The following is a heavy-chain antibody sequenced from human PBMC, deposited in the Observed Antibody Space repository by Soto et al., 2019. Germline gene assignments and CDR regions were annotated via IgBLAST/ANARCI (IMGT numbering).Heavy chain of an antibody. J-gene: IGHJ4*02. V-gene: IGHV1-18*01. Sequence: QVHLVQSGAEVNKPGASVKVSCKASGYTFTTYGISWVRQAPGQGLEWVGWISTYNGNTNYAKKLQGRVTMTTGTSTSTFYIEMRSLRSDDTAVYYCARTDSRPQDFDYWGQGTLVTVAS. CDR3: ARTDSRPQDFDY. D-gene: IGHD6-13*01. CDR2: ISTYNGNT. CDR1: GYTFTTYG.